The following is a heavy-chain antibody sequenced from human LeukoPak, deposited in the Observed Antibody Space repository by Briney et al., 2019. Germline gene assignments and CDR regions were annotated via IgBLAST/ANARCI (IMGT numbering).Heavy chain of an antibody. V-gene: IGHV3-21*01. CDR3: AGDFNGSGWYRFGMDV. CDR1: GFTFSSYS. Sequence: GGSLRLSCAASGFTFSSYSMNWVRQAPGKGLEWVSSISSSSSYIYYADSVKGRFTISRDNAKNSLYLQMNSLRAEDTAVYYCAGDFNGSGWYRFGMDVWGQGTTVTVSS. D-gene: IGHD6-19*01. CDR2: ISSSSSYI. J-gene: IGHJ6*02.